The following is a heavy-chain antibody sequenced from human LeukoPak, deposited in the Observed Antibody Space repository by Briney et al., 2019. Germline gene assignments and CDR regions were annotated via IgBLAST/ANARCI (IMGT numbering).Heavy chain of an antibody. CDR2: IKPDGSGK. V-gene: IGHV3-7*01. CDR1: GFAFSSYW. J-gene: IGHJ4*02. D-gene: IGHD2/OR15-2a*01. CDR3: SSQPAVLDLDC. Sequence: GGSLRLSCAASGFAFSSYWMTWVRQAPGKGLEWVANIKPDGSGKNYVDSVKGRFTISRDNAKNSLYLQMRGLRVEDTAVYYCSSQPAVLDLDCWGQGALVIVSS.